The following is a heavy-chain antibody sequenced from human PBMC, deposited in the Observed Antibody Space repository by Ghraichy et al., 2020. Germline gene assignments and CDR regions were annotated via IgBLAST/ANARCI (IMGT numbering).Heavy chain of an antibody. CDR2: IRYDGSNK. D-gene: IGHD1-26*01. J-gene: IGHJ6*03. V-gene: IGHV3-30*02. CDR1: GFTFSNYG. Sequence: GGSLRLSCAASGFTFSNYGMHWVRQAPGKGLEWVAFIRYDGSNKYYADSVKGRFTISRDSSKNTLYLQMNSLRAEDTAVYYCAKDDRYGGSPSAYYYYYMDVGGKGTTVTVSS. CDR3: AKDDRYGGSPSAYYYYYMDV.